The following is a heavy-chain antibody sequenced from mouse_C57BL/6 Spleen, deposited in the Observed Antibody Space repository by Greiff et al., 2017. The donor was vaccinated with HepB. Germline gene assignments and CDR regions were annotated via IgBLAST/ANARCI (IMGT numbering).Heavy chain of an antibody. Sequence: EVMLVESGEGLVKPGGSLKLSCAASGFTFSSYAMSWVRQTPEKRLEWVAYISSGGDYIYYADTVKGRVTISRDKARNTLYLQMSSLKSEDTAMYYCTRDGYPYYFTYWGQGTTPSVSS. CDR3: TRDGYPYYFTY. J-gene: IGHJ2*01. CDR1: GFTFSSYA. CDR2: ISSGGDYI. V-gene: IGHV5-9-1*02. D-gene: IGHD2-3*01.